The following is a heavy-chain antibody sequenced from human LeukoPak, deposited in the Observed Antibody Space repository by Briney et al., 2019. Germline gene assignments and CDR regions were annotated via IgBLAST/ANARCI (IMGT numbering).Heavy chain of an antibody. V-gene: IGHV1-2*02. Sequence: ASVKVSCKASGYTFTNYYMHWVRQAPGQGLEWMGWINPNNGVTNYAQKFQGRVTMTRDTSISTAYMELSSLRSEDTAVYYCARGRVLSVGAMVYWGQGTLVTVSS. CDR2: INPNNGVT. D-gene: IGHD1-26*01. CDR1: GYTFTNYY. CDR3: ARGRVLSVGAMVY. J-gene: IGHJ4*02.